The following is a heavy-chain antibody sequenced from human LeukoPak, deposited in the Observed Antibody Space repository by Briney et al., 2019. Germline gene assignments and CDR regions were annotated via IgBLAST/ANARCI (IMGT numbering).Heavy chain of an antibody. D-gene: IGHD4/OR15-4a*01. CDR1: VFSFSSYW. CDR2: INSDGSST. V-gene: IGHV3-74*01. CDR3: ARVLLGMDV. J-gene: IGHJ6*02. Sequence: PGGSLILSFGASVFSFSSYWMQWVRRAPGRGLVWVSRINSDGSSTSYADSVKGRFTISRDNAKNTVYLEMNSLRAEDMAVYYCARVLLGMDVWGQGTTVTVSS.